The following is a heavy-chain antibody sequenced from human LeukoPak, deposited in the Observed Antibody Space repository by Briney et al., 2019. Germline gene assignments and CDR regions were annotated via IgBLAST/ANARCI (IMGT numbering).Heavy chain of an antibody. V-gene: IGHV1-18*01. CDR3: GRHIYMTYYGSGKAYYFDY. CDR1: GYTFTSYG. D-gene: IGHD3-10*01. J-gene: IGHJ4*02. Sequence: ASVKVSCKASGYTFTSYGISWVRQAPGQVLEWMVWISAYNGKTNYAQKLQGRVTMTTDTSTSTAYMELRSLRSDDTAVYYCGRHIYMTYYGSGKAYYFDYWGQGTLVTVSS. CDR2: ISAYNGKT.